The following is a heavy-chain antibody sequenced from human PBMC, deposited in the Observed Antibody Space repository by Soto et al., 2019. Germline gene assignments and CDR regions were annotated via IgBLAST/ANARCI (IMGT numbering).Heavy chain of an antibody. D-gene: IGHD4-17*01. J-gene: IGHJ4*02. Sequence: PSETLSLTCSVSGGSIISYYWSWIRQPPGKGLEWIGYIYYSGDTDYNPSLKSRVTISVDTSKNQFSLKLNSVTAADTAVYYCARVGRGVTTYYFDYWGQGTLVTVSS. CDR1: GGSIISYY. CDR2: IYYSGDT. V-gene: IGHV4-59*01. CDR3: ARVGRGVTTYYFDY.